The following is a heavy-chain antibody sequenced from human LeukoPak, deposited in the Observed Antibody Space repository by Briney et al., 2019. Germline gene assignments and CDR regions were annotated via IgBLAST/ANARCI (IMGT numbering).Heavy chain of an antibody. V-gene: IGHV1-69*04. D-gene: IGHD3-22*01. CDR3: ASQYYYDSSGKLPDY. CDR2: IIPILGIA. J-gene: IGHJ4*02. Sequence: SVKVSCKASGGTFSSYAISWVREAPGQGLEWMGRIIPILGIANYAQKFQGRVTITADKSTSTAYMELSSLRSEDTAVYYCASQYYYDSSGKLPDYWGQGTLVTVSS. CDR1: GGTFSSYA.